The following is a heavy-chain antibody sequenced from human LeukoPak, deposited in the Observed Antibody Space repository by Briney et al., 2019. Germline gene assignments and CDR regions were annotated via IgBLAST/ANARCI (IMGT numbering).Heavy chain of an antibody. CDR2: IYYSGST. V-gene: IGHV4-59*01. J-gene: IGHJ4*01. CDR3: ARRKRGSGGPFDS. Sequence: SETLSLTCTVYGGSISSYYWSWLRQPPGKGLEWIGYIYYSGSTNYNPSLKSRVTISVDTSKNQFSLKLSSVTAADSAGYFCARRKRGSGGPFDSWGHGTLVTVSP. CDR1: GGSISSYY. D-gene: IGHD6-19*01.